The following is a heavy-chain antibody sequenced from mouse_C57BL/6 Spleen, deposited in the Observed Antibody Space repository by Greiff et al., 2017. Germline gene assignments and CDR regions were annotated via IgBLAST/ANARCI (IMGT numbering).Heavy chain of an antibody. Sequence: QVQLQQPGAELVKPGASVKLSCKASGYTFTSYWMHWVKQRPGQGLEWIGMIHPNSGSTNYNEKFKSKATLTVDKSSSTAYMQLSSLTSEDSAVYYCARRAYGSSSYYFDYWGQGTTRTVSS. D-gene: IGHD1-1*01. V-gene: IGHV1-64*01. J-gene: IGHJ2*01. CDR2: IHPNSGST. CDR3: ARRAYGSSSYYFDY. CDR1: GYTFTSYW.